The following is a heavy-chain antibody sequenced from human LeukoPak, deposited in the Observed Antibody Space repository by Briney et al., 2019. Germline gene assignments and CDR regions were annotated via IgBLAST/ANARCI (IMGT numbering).Heavy chain of an antibody. CDR2: IRSKAYGGTT. J-gene: IGHJ4*02. V-gene: IGHV3-49*04. D-gene: IGHD6-13*01. CDR3: TRYGYSPIY. Sequence: GGSLRLSCAASGFTFSTYRMSWVRQAPGKGLEWVGFIRSKAYGGTTEYAASVKGRFTISRDDSKSIAYLQMNSLKTEDTAVYYCTRYGYSPIYWGQGTLVTVSS. CDR1: GFTFSTYR.